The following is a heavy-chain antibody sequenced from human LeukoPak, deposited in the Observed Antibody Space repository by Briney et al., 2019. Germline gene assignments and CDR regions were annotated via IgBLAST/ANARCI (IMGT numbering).Heavy chain of an antibody. Sequence: GGSLRLSCAASGFTFSSYAMSWVRQAPGKGLEWVSAISGSGGSTYYADSVKGRFTISRDSSKNTLYLQMNSLRAEDTAVYYCAKAYGSGSYYGYWGQGTLVTVSS. CDR2: ISGSGGST. V-gene: IGHV3-23*01. J-gene: IGHJ4*02. CDR3: AKAYGSGSYYGY. CDR1: GFTFSSYA. D-gene: IGHD3-10*01.